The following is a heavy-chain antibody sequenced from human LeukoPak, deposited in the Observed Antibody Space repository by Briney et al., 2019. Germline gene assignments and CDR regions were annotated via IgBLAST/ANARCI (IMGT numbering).Heavy chain of an antibody. CDR2: INQLGSER. D-gene: IGHD4-23*01. J-gene: IGHJ4*02. CDR3: AANGGPFDF. V-gene: IGHV3-7*05. CDR1: GFTFSSYW. Sequence: GGSLRLSCAASGFTFSSYWMHWVRQAPGKGLEWVANINQLGSERNYVDSVRGRFTISRDNAKNSLYLQMNSLRAEDTAVYYCAANGGPFDFWGQGTLVTVSS.